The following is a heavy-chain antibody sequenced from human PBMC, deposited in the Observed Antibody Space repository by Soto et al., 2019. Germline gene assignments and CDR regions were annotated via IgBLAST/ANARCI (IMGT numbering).Heavy chain of an antibody. CDR3: ARASGTLRSRNWDY. J-gene: IGHJ4*02. CDR1: GGSISTVGHY. V-gene: IGHV4-31*03. Sequence: SETLSLTCSVSGGSISTVGHYWTWIRQPPGKGLEWIGSIYHTGSTYYSKSLRSRLTMSVDTSKSQFSLRLSSVTAADTAVYYCARASGTLRSRNWDYWGQGSLVIVSS. CDR2: IYHTGST. D-gene: IGHD1-26*01.